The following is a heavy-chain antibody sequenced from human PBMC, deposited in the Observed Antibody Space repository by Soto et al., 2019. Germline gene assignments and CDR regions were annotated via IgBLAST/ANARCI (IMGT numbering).Heavy chain of an antibody. CDR1: GGSISSGGYY. Sequence: SETLSLTCTVSGGSISSGGYYWSWIRQHPGKGLEWIGYIYYSGSTYYNPSLKSRVTISVDTSKNQFSLKLSSVTAADTAVYYCARDGPLAYDILTGSYGMDVWGQGTTVTVSS. CDR3: ARDGPLAYDILTGSYGMDV. J-gene: IGHJ6*02. CDR2: IYYSGST. D-gene: IGHD3-9*01. V-gene: IGHV4-31*03.